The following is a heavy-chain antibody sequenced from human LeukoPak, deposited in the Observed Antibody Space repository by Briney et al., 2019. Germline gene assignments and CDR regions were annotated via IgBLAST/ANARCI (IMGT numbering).Heavy chain of an antibody. CDR2: INHRGST. D-gene: IGHD2-2*01. CDR3: ARLGYCSSTSCYWGYMDV. Sequence: PSETLSLTCAVYGGSFSGYYWSWIRQPPGKGLEWIGEINHRGSTNYNPSLKSRVTISVDTSKNQFSLKLSSVTAADTAVYYCARLGYCSSTSCYWGYMDVWGKGTTVTVSS. J-gene: IGHJ6*03. CDR1: GGSFSGYY. V-gene: IGHV4-34*01.